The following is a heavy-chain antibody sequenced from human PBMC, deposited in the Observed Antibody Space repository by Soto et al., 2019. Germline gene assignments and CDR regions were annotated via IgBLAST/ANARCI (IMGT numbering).Heavy chain of an antibody. J-gene: IGHJ4*02. V-gene: IGHV1-18*04. D-gene: IGHD3-10*01. Sequence: ASVKVSCTASGYPLPSYGIRWVRQATGQGPEWMGWISAYNGNTNYTQKLQGRVTMTTDTSTSTAYMELRSLRSDDTAVYYCARGVRFDDHYGSGSYYTYWGQGTLVT. CDR2: ISAYNGNT. CDR3: ARGVRFDDHYGSGSYYTY. CDR1: GYPLPSYG.